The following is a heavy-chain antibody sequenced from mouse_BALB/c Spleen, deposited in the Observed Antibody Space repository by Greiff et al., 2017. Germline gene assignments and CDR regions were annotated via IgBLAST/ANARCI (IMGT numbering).Heavy chain of an antibody. Sequence: VQLKESGAELVRPGALVKLSCKASGFNIKDYYMHWVKQRPEQGLEWIGWIDPENGNTIYDPKFQGKASITADTSSNTAYLQLSSLTSEDTAVYYCARDYGKGEMDYWGQGTSVTVSS. J-gene: IGHJ4*01. CDR3: ARDYGKGEMDY. D-gene: IGHD2-1*01. CDR2: IDPENGNT. CDR1: GFNIKDYY. V-gene: IGHV14-1*02.